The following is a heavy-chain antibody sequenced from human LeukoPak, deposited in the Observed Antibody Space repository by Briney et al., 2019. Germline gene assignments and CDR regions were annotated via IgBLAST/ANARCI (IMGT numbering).Heavy chain of an antibody. D-gene: IGHD1-26*01. J-gene: IGHJ4*02. CDR1: GGSISTYY. CDR3: ARDSGSVH. CDR2: IYHSGST. V-gene: IGHV4-38-2*02. Sequence: SETLSLTCTVSGGSISTYYWSWIRQPPGKGLEWIGSIYHSGSTYYNPSLKSRVTISVDASKNQFSLKLSSVTAADTAVYYCARDSGSVHWGQGTLVTVSS.